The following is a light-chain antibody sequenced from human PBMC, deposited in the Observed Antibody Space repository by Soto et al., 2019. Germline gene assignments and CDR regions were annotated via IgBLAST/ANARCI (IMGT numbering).Light chain of an antibody. V-gene: IGKV3-20*01. J-gene: IGKJ4*01. CDR1: QSVRSSC. CDR3: QHYDNSPLT. Sequence: EIVWTQSPGTLSLSPGERATLSCRASQSVRSSCLVWYQQKVGQAPRLLVYATSNRATGIPDRFSGSGSGTDFTLTISRLEPEDFAVYYCQHYDNSPLTFGGGTKVEI. CDR2: ATS.